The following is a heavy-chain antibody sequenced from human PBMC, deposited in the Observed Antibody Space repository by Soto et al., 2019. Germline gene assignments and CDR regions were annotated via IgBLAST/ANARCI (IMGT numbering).Heavy chain of an antibody. V-gene: IGHV4-34*01. J-gene: IGHJ4*02. D-gene: IGHD2-2*01. Sequence: SETLSLTCAVYGGSFSGYYWTWVRQSPETGLEWIGEGNHSGTTHYNPSLKTRVTISVHTPKNQFSLKMSSVTAADTAVYYWARGIGYCSSINCYSSRRLRFDSWGQGTLVTVSS. CDR2: GNHSGTT. CDR1: GGSFSGYY. CDR3: ARGIGYCSSINCYSSRRLRFDS.